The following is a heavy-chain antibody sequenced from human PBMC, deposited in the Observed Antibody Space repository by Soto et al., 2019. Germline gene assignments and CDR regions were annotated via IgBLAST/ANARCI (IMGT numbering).Heavy chain of an antibody. V-gene: IGHV1-2*04. CDR3: ARDCTTRSYGVDV. CDR1: GYTFTGAY. CDR2: INPNSGGT. J-gene: IGHJ6*02. Sequence: GASVKVSCKASGYTFTGAYIHWVRQAPGQGLEWMGCINPNSGGTEFAQKFQGWVTVTRDTSITTVYMEMSRLRSDDTGVYYCARDCTTRSYGVDVWGQGTAVTVSS. D-gene: IGHD3-10*01.